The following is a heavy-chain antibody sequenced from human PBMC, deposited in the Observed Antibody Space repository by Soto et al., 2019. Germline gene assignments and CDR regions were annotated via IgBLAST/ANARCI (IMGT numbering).Heavy chain of an antibody. D-gene: IGHD2-2*01. V-gene: IGHV3-9*01. CDR2: ISWNSGSI. Sequence: EVQLVESGGGLVQPGRSLRLSCAASGFTFDDYAMHWVRQAPGKGLEWVSGISWNSGSIGYADSVKGRFTISRDNAKNSLYLQMNSLRAEDTALYYCANPYCCSNSCYVYFDYWGQGTLVTVST. J-gene: IGHJ4*02. CDR3: ANPYCCSNSCYVYFDY. CDR1: GFTFDDYA.